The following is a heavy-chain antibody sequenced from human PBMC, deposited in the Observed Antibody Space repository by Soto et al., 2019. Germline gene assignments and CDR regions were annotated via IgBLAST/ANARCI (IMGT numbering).Heavy chain of an antibody. V-gene: IGHV1-69*12. Sequence: QVQLVQSGAEVKKPGSSVKVSCKASGGTFSSYAISWVRQAPGQGLEWMGGIISIFGTADYAQKFQGSVTMTADESTSTAYMELSSLRSEDTAVYYCARRDYDSSGYYDLGYWGQGTLVTVSS. D-gene: IGHD3-22*01. CDR1: GGTFSSYA. J-gene: IGHJ4*02. CDR2: IISIFGTA. CDR3: ARRDYDSSGYYDLGY.